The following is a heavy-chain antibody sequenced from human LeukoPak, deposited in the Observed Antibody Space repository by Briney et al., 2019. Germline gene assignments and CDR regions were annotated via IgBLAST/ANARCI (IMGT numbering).Heavy chain of an antibody. J-gene: IGHJ5*02. Sequence: PSETLSLTCAVHDYALTNLFWIWVRQPPGKGLEWKGAILHTGRTHYNPSFESRVTISLDTSKNQFFLNLTSVTAADTAVYYCARGPAAVHPWGQGTLVTVSS. CDR3: ARGPAAVHP. D-gene: IGHD6-13*01. V-gene: IGHV4-34*12. CDR2: ILHTGRT. CDR1: DYALTNLF.